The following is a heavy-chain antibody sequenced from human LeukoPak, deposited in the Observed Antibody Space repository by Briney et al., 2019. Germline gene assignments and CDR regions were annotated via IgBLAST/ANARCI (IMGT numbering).Heavy chain of an antibody. D-gene: IGHD1-1*01. CDR3: ARDWDSRNDYFDP. Sequence: GASVKVSCKASGYTFTSYGISWVRPAPGQGLEWMGCTSAHNDDTNYAETLQGRLTMTTDISTSTAYMELTSLRSDDTAVYYCARDWDSRNDYFDPWGQGTLVIVSS. CDR2: TSAHNDDT. J-gene: IGHJ4*02. CDR1: GYTFTSYG. V-gene: IGHV1-18*01.